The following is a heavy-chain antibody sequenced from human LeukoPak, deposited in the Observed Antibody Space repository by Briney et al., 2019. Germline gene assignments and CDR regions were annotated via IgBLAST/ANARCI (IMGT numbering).Heavy chain of an antibody. CDR2: ISSDGRT. D-gene: IGHD1-1*01. CDR1: GFTFSGSA. J-gene: IGHJ4*02. V-gene: IGHV3-23*01. Sequence: GGSLRLSCAASGFTFSGSAMSWVRQAPGEGLEWVGAISSDGRTLYADSVKGRFTISRDSYRNTLFLQMNSLRAEDTAVYYCAKDGTGTTLNYWGQGTLVSVSS. CDR3: AKDGTGTTLNY.